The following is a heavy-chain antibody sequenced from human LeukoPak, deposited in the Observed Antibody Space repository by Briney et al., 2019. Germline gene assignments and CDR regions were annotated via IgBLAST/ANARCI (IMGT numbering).Heavy chain of an antibody. V-gene: IGHV4-4*07. CDR3: VGSGSYYNHGY. CDR1: GGSISSYY. CDR2: IYTSGST. J-gene: IGHJ4*02. Sequence: SETLSLTCTVSGGSISSYYWSWIRQPAGKGLEWIGRIYTSGSTNYNPSLKSRVTMSVDTSKNQFSLKLSSVTAADTAVYYCVGSGSYYNHGYWGQGTLVTVSS. D-gene: IGHD3-10*01.